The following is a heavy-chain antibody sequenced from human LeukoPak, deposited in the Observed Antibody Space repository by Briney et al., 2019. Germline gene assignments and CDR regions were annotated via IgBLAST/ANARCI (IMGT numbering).Heavy chain of an antibody. CDR2: IYPGDSDT. Sequence: GASLQISCKGSGSIFTSYWIGWVRQLPGKGLEWMGVIYPGDSDTRYSPSFQGQVTTSADKSISTAYLQWSSLKASDTAMYYCARPATAMVPYYFDYWGQGTLVTVSS. J-gene: IGHJ4*02. D-gene: IGHD5-18*01. V-gene: IGHV5-51*01. CDR1: GSIFTSYW. CDR3: ARPATAMVPYYFDY.